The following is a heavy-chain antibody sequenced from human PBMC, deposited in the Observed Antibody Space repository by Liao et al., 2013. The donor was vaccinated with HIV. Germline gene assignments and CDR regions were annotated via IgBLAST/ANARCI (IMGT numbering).Heavy chain of an antibody. CDR1: GGSIDNGSFY. V-gene: IGHV4-61*02. CDR3: ARSTVTTRGEYFQH. J-gene: IGHJ1*01. D-gene: IGHD4-17*01. Sequence: QVQLQESGPGLVKPSETLSLTCTVSGGSIDNGSFYWSWVRQPAGQGLEWIGRMYRTGNTIYNPSLKSRVSILLDTSKTQFSLKLRSVTAADTAVYYCARSTVTTRGEYFQHWGQGTLVTVSS. CDR2: MYRTGNT.